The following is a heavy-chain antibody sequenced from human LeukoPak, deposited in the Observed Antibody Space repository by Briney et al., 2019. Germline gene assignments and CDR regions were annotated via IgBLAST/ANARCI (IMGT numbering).Heavy chain of an antibody. CDR3: ARAQWGYPFDV. Sequence: SGGSLRLSCAASGFSSSNYWMTWIRQAPGKGLEWVATIKGDGSDKRYVDSVKGRFTNSRDDVKTSLYLQLNNLRAEDTAIYYCARAQWGYPFDVWRQRTRVTVSS. J-gene: IGHJ3*01. D-gene: IGHD5-18*01. CDR1: GFSSSNYW. V-gene: IGHV3-7*03. CDR2: IKGDGSDK.